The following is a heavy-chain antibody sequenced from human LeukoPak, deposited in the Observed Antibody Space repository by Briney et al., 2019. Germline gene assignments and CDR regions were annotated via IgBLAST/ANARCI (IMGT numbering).Heavy chain of an antibody. CDR1: GGSISSYY. CDR3: ARVGPVGATYIDY. J-gene: IGHJ4*02. D-gene: IGHD1-26*01. V-gene: IGHV4-4*07. CDR2: IYTSGST. Sequence: PSETVSLTCTVSGGSISSYYWSWIRQPAGKGLEWIGCIYTSGSTNYNPSLKSRVTMSVDTSKNQFSLKLSSVTAAVTAVYYCARVGPVGATYIDYWGQGTLVTVSS.